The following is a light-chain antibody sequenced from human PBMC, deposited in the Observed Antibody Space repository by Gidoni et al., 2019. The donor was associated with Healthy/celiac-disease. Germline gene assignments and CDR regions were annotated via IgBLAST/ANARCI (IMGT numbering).Light chain of an antibody. V-gene: IGKV1-9*01. CDR2: AAS. CDR3: QQLNSYPIT. CDR1: QVISSY. J-gene: IGKJ5*01. Sequence: DIQLNQSRSFLSASVGERVTVTCRASQVISSYLDWYQQKPGKTPKLLIYAASTLQSGVPSRFSGSGSATEFTITISSLQPEDFATYYCQQLNSYPITFGQGTRLEIK.